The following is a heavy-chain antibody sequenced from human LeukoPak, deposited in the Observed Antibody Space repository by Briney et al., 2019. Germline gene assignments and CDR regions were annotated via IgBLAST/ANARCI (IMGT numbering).Heavy chain of an antibody. Sequence: SVKVSCKASGDTFSSYAISWVRQAPGQGLEWMGGIIPIFGTANYAQKFQGRVTITADESTSTAYMELSSLRSEDTAVYYCASPRFLFGAGSLDYWGQGTLVTVSS. CDR3: ASPRFLFGAGSLDY. CDR1: GDTFSSYA. J-gene: IGHJ4*02. CDR2: IIPIFGTA. D-gene: IGHD3-3*01. V-gene: IGHV1-69*13.